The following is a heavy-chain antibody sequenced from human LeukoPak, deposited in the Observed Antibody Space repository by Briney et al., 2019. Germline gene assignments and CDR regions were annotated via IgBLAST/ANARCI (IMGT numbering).Heavy chain of an antibody. CDR1: GFTFSNFA. CDR3: TKDKEDIVLMVFALSGYYFDY. V-gene: IGHV3-23*01. J-gene: IGHJ4*02. D-gene: IGHD2-8*01. CDR2: ITSNGGHT. Sequence: PGGSLRLSCAASGFTFSNFAMGWVRLAPGKGLEWVSVITSNGGHTYYADSVKGRFTISRDNSKNTLYLQMNSLRAEDTAVYYCTKDKEDIVLMVFALSGYYFDYWGQGTLVTVSP.